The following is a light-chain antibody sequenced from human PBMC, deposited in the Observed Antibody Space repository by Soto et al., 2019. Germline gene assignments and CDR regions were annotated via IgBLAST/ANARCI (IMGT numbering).Light chain of an antibody. V-gene: IGLV2-11*01. CDR2: DVT. Sequence: QSALTQPRSVSGSPGQSVTISCTGTSSDVGGYDYVSWYQQHPGKAPKLMISDVTKRPSGVPDRFSGSKSGNTASLTISGLQAEDDADYSCCSYAGYYTHYVFGTGTKLTVL. CDR3: CSYAGYYTHYV. J-gene: IGLJ1*01. CDR1: SSDVGGYDY.